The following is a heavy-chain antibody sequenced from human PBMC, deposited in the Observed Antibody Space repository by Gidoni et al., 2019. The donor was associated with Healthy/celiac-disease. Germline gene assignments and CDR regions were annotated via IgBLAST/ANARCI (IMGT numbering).Heavy chain of an antibody. CDR3: ASGGLPYGSVPYGMDV. CDR1: GGTCSSYA. V-gene: IGHV1-69*01. J-gene: IGHJ6*04. Sequence: QVQLVQSGAEVKKPGSSVKVSGKASGGTCSSYAISRVRQAPGQGLELMGGLIPIFGTANSAQKFPCRVTITADESTSIAYMELSSLRSEDTAVYYCASGGLPYGSVPYGMDVWGKGTTVTVSS. D-gene: IGHD3-10*01. CDR2: LIPIFGTA.